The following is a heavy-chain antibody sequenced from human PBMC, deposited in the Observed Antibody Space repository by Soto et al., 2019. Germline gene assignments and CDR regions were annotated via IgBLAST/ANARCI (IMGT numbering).Heavy chain of an antibody. Sequence: QVQLVQSGAEVKKPGASVKVSCKASGYTFTDYYVHWVRQAPGQGLEWMGWINPNSGGTNYAQKFQDWVTMTGDTSISTDYLELTTLVSDDTAVYYCARARANVAPNWFDPWGQGTLVIVSS. CDR1: GYTFTDYY. J-gene: IGHJ5*02. D-gene: IGHD5-12*01. V-gene: IGHV1-2*04. CDR2: INPNSGGT. CDR3: ARARANVAPNWFDP.